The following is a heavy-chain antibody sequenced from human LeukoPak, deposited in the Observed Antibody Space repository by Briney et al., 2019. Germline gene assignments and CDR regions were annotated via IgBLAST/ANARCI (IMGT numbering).Heavy chain of an antibody. CDR3: ARVRGIVVVTFDY. D-gene: IGHD3-22*01. V-gene: IGHV1-8*01. CDR2: MNPNSGNT. Sequence: ASVKVSCKASGYTFITYDINWVRQATGQGLEWMGWMNPNSGNTGYAQKFQGRVTMTRNTSISTAYMELSSLRSEDTAVYHCARVRGIVVVTFDYWGQGTLVTVSS. CDR1: GYTFITYD. J-gene: IGHJ4*02.